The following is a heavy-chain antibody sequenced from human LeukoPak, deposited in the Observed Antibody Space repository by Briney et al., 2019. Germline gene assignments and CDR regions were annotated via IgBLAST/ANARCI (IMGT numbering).Heavy chain of an antibody. CDR3: AIDDGDY. V-gene: IGHV1-18*01. J-gene: IGHJ4*02. Sequence: VASVKVSCKASGYTFADFGINWVRQAPGQGLEWIGWISAYNVNTNYTQKFQGRVTLTTDTSTGTAYIERRSLRSDDTAVYCCAIDDGDYWGQGTLVTVSS. CDR1: GYTFADFG. CDR2: ISAYNVNT.